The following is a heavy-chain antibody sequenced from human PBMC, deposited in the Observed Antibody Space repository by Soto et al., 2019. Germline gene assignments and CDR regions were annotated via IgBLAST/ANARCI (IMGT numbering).Heavy chain of an antibody. D-gene: IGHD2-8*01. CDR2: VYNSGNT. CDR1: GGSMTGYF. V-gene: IGHV4-4*07. CDR3: ARTHWVYGTEY. Sequence: SETLSLTCTVSGGSMTGYFWTWIRQPAGKGLEWIGHVYNSGNTDYNPSLESRITMAVDTSKQQFSLKVRSVTSADTAMYYCARTHWVYGTEYWGQGTLVTVS. J-gene: IGHJ4*02.